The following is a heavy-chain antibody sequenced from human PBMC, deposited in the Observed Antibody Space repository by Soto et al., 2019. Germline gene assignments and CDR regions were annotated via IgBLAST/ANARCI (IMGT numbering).Heavy chain of an antibody. CDR3: ARDPHYYENIAYLDY. V-gene: IGHV4-38-2*02. D-gene: IGHD3-22*01. Sequence: SETLSLTCAVSGYSINGGGYFWGWIRQPPGKGLEWIGSVFHSGTTYSNPSLKSRITISVDTSKNQFSLDLRSVTAADTAVYYCARDPHYYENIAYLDYWGHGTLVTVSS. CDR2: VFHSGTT. CDR1: GYSINGGGYF. J-gene: IGHJ4*01.